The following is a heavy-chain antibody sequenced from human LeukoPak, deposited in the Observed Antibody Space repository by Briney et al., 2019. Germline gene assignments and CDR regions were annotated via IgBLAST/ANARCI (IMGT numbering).Heavy chain of an antibody. J-gene: IGHJ4*02. CDR2: IYYSGSA. V-gene: IGHV4-59*01. D-gene: IGHD4-11*01. CDR3: ARARAFTVDY. Sequence: SETLSLTCTVSGGSISSYYWSWIRQPPGKGLEWIGYIYYSGSANYNPSLKSRVTISVDTSKNQFSLKLSSVTAADTAVYYCARARAFTVDYWGQGTLVTVSS. CDR1: GGSISSYY.